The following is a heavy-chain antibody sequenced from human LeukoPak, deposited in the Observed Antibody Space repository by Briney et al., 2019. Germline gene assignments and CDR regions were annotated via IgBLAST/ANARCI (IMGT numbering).Heavy chain of an antibody. V-gene: IGHV1-69*05. CDR1: GGTFSSYA. CDR3: ARVPPPLRGSWKYYYGMDF. J-gene: IGHJ6*04. Sequence: SVKVSCKASGGTFSSYAISWVRQAPGQGLEWMGGIIPIFGTANYAQKFQGRVTITTDESTSTAYMELSSLRSEDTALYYCARVPPPLRGSWKYYYGMDFWGKGTTVTVSS. D-gene: IGHD6-13*01. CDR2: IIPIFGTA.